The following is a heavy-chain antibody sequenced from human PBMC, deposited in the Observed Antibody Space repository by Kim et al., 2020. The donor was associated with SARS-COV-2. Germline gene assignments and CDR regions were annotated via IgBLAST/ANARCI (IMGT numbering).Heavy chain of an antibody. Sequence: GGSLRLSCAASGFTFSSYSMNWVRQAPGKGLEWVSYISSSSSTIYYADSVKGRFTISRDNAKNSLYLQMNSLRAEDTAVYYCARDDGSSIYYYYGMDVWGQGTTVTVSS. V-gene: IGHV3-48*04. J-gene: IGHJ6*02. D-gene: IGHD3-10*01. CDR3: ARDDGSSIYYYYGMDV. CDR2: ISSSSSTI. CDR1: GFTFSSYS.